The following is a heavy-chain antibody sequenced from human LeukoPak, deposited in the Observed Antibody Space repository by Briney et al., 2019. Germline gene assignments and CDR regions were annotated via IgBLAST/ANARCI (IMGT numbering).Heavy chain of an antibody. V-gene: IGHV4-61*02. Sequence: SQTLSLTCTVSGGSISSGSYYWSWIRQPAGKGLEWIGRIYTSGSTNYNPSLKSRVTISVDTSKNQFSLKLSSVTAADTAVYYCAVDFWSGHIHYFDYWAREPWSPSPQ. CDR2: IYTSGST. D-gene: IGHD3-3*01. CDR3: AVDFWSGHIHYFDY. CDR1: GGSISSGSYY. J-gene: IGHJ4*02.